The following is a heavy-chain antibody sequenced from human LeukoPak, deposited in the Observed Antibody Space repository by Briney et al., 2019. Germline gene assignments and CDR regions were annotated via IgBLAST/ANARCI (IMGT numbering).Heavy chain of an antibody. J-gene: IGHJ4*02. V-gene: IGHV3-30*02. CDR2: IRYDGSNK. D-gene: IGHD2-2*01. CDR1: GFTFSSYG. Sequence: GGSLRLSCAASGFTFSSYGMHWFRQAPGKGLEWVAFIRYDGSNKYYADSVKGRFTISRDNSKNTLYLQMNSLRAEDTAVYYCAKSKIEYQLLPDYWGQGTLVTVSS. CDR3: AKSKIEYQLLPDY.